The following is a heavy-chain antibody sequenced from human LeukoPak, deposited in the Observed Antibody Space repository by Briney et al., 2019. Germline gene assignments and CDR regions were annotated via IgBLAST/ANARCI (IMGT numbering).Heavy chain of an antibody. CDR1: GYTFTGYY. D-gene: IGHD3-3*01. V-gene: IGHV1-2*02. J-gene: IGHJ6*02. CDR3: ARETYYDFWSGYYENYYYGMDV. CDR2: INPNSGGT. Sequence: ASVKVSCKASGYTFTGYYMHWVRQAPGQGLEWMGWINPNSGGTNYAQKFQGRVTMTRDTSISTAYMELSRLRSDDTAVYYCARETYYDFWSGYYENYYYGMDVWGQGTTVTVSS.